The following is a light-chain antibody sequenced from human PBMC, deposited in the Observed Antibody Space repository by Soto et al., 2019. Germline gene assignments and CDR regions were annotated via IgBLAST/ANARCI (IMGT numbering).Light chain of an antibody. Sequence: EIVMTQSLATLSVSPGERATLSCRASQSVSSNLAWYQQKHGQAPRLLIYGASTRATGIPARFSGSGSGTEFTLTISRLQSEDFAGYYCQQYNNWLWTFGQGPKVEIK. J-gene: IGKJ1*01. V-gene: IGKV3-15*01. CDR3: QQYNNWLWT. CDR1: QSVSSN. CDR2: GAS.